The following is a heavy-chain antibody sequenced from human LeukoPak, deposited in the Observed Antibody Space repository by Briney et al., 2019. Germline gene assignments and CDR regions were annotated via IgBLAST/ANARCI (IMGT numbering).Heavy chain of an antibody. D-gene: IGHD5-18*01. CDR1: GYSFTSYW. Sequence: GESLKISCKGSGYSFTSYWIGWVRQMPGKGLEWMGIIYPGDSDTRYSPSFQGQVTISADKSISTAYLQWSSLKASDTAMYYCARLEGLASCGAYNWFDPWGQGTLVTVSS. J-gene: IGHJ5*02. CDR2: IYPGDSDT. V-gene: IGHV5-51*01. CDR3: ARLEGLASCGAYNWFDP.